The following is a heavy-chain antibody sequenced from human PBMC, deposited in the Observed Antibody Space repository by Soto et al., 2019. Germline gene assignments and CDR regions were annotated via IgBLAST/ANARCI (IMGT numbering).Heavy chain of an antibody. J-gene: IGHJ4*02. CDR1: GYSFTNYW. CDR2: IYPGDSNT. CDR3: ARGVDGHTWSLY. D-gene: IGHD3-3*01. Sequence: GESLKISCEGSGYSFTNYWIGWVRQMPGKGLEWMGIIYPGDSNTIYSPSFQGQVTISVDKSTSTAFLQWSSLKASDTAMYYCARGVDGHTWSLYWGQGTLVTVSS. V-gene: IGHV5-51*01.